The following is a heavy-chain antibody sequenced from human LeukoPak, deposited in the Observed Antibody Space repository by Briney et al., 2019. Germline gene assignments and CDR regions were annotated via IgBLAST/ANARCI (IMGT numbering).Heavy chain of an antibody. J-gene: IGHJ4*02. CDR3: VKSGGYGLIDY. D-gene: IGHD1-26*01. CDR1: GASISGSGYY. Sequence: SGTLSLTCTVSGASISGSGYYLGWIRQPPGKGLEWIGNIYYTGSTYYNASLQSRVTISIDTSKNQFSLRLNSVTAADTAMYYCVKSGGYGLIDYWGQGTLVTVSS. CDR2: IYYTGST. V-gene: IGHV4-39*01.